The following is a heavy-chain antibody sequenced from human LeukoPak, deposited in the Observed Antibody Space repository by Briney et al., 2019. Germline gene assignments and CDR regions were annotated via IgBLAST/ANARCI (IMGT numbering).Heavy chain of an antibody. CDR1: GFTFSSYA. CDR2: ISGTGGTT. V-gene: IGHV3-23*01. J-gene: IGHJ4*02. CDR3: AKMISSGYSADFDY. Sequence: GGSLRLSCVASGFTFSSYAMSWVRQAPGKGLEWASGISGTGGTTYYADSVKGRFTISRDNSKNTLYIQMNSLRVEDTAVYYCAKMISSGYSADFDYWGQGTLVTVSS. D-gene: IGHD3-22*01.